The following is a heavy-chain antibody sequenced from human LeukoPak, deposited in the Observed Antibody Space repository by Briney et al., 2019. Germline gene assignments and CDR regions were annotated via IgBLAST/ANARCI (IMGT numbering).Heavy chain of an antibody. J-gene: IGHJ5*02. D-gene: IGHD3-10*01. V-gene: IGHV4-59*01. CDR1: GGSISSYY. Sequence: PSEALSLTCTVSGGSISSYYWSWIRQPPGKGLERIGYIYYSGSTNYNPSLKSRVTISVDTSKNQFSLKVTSMTAADTAVYYCVRDPRGYNWFDAWGQGTLVTVSS. CDR2: IYYSGST. CDR3: VRDPRGYNWFDA.